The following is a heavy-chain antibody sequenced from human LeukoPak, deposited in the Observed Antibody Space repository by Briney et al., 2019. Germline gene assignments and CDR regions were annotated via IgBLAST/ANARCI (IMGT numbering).Heavy chain of an antibody. D-gene: IGHD3-9*01. Sequence: SVKFSCKASGGTFSSYAISWVRQAPGQGLDWMGGIIPIFGTANYAQKFQGRVTITADESTSTAYMELSSLRSEDTAVYYCARDETIDWSYSEDYFDYWGQGTLVTVSS. CDR3: ARDETIDWSYSEDYFDY. V-gene: IGHV1-69*13. J-gene: IGHJ4*02. CDR2: IIPIFGTA. CDR1: GGTFSSYA.